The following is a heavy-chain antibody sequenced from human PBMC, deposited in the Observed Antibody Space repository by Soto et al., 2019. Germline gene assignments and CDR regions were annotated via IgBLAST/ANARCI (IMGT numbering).Heavy chain of an antibody. CDR2: ISWNSGSI. CDR3: GKGLRYTVNEFDY. V-gene: IGHV3-9*01. J-gene: IGHJ4*02. CDR1: GFTFDDYA. D-gene: IGHD4-17*01. Sequence: GGSLRLSCAASGFTFDDYAMHWVRQAPGKGLEWVSGISWNSGSICYADSVKGRFTISRDNAKNSLYLQMNSLRAEDTALYYCGKGLRYTVNEFDYWGQGTLATVSS.